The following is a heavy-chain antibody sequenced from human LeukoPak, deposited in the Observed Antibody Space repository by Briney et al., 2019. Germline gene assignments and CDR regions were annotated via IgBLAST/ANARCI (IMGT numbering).Heavy chain of an antibody. V-gene: IGHV1-69*05. D-gene: IGHD5/OR15-5a*01. CDR1: GGTFSSYA. Sequence: SVKVSCKASGGTFSSYAISWVRQAPGQGLEWMGRIIPIFGTANYAQKFQGRVTITTDESTSTADMELSSLGSEDTAVYYRASSTSVTGWFDPWGQGTLVTVSS. CDR2: IIPIFGTA. CDR3: ASSTSVTGWFDP. J-gene: IGHJ5*02.